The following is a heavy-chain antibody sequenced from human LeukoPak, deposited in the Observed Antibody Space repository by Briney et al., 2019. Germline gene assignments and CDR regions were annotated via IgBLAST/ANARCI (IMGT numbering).Heavy chain of an antibody. V-gene: IGHV3-21*01. Sequence: GGSLRLSCAASGFTFSTNSMNWVRQAPGKGLEWVASISSSGSYIYYPDSVKGRFTVSRDNAKNSVYLQMNSLRAEDTAVYYCARDLTSEYYFDYWGQGTLVTVSS. CDR2: ISSSGSYI. CDR1: GFTFSTNS. D-gene: IGHD2-2*01. J-gene: IGHJ4*02. CDR3: ARDLTSEYYFDY.